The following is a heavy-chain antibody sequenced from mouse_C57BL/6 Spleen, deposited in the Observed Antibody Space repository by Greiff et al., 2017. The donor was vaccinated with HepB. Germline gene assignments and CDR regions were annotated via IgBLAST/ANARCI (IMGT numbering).Heavy chain of an antibody. CDR3: ARENSSGYYFDY. J-gene: IGHJ2*01. D-gene: IGHD3-2*02. CDR1: GYTFTSYW. V-gene: IGHV1-64*01. CDR2: IHPNSGST. Sequence: QVHVKQPGAELVKPGASVKLSCKASGYTFTSYWMHWVKQRPGQGLEWIGMIHPNSGSTNYNEKFKSKATLTVDKSSSTAYMQLSSLTSEDSAVYYCARENSSGYYFDYWGQGTTLTVSS.